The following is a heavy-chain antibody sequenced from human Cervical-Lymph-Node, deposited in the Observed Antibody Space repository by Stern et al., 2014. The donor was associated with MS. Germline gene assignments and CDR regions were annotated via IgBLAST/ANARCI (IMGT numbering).Heavy chain of an antibody. J-gene: IGHJ4*02. CDR3: ARQRTTGHMDFDY. Sequence: VQLVESEAEVKKPGASVNVSCVTSGYTFTTYYVHWVRQAPGQGLEWIGIINTSDGDTSHTRRFQDRVTMTRDTSASTVYLKLSSLKSEDTAVYYCARQRTTGHMDFDYWGQGTLVTVSS. CDR2: INTSDGDT. D-gene: IGHD1-1*01. CDR1: GYTFTTYY. V-gene: IGHV1-46*01.